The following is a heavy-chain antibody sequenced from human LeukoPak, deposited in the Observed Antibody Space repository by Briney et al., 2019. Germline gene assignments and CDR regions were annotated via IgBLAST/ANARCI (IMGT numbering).Heavy chain of an antibody. CDR3: ATEGQAGLVMPAHTAFDI. V-gene: IGHV1-24*01. CDR2: FDPEDGET. CDR1: GYTLTELS. Sequence: ASVKVSCKVSGYTLTELSMHWVRQAPGKGLEWMGGFDPEDGETIYAQKFQGRVTMTEDTSTDTAYMELSSLRSEDTAVYYCATEGQAGLVMPAHTAFDIWGQGTMVTVSS. J-gene: IGHJ3*02. D-gene: IGHD3/OR15-3a*01.